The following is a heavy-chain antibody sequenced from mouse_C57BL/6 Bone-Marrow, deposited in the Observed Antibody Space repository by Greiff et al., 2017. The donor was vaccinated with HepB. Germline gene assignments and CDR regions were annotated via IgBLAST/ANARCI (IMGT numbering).Heavy chain of an antibody. CDR3: TTVGSSYFYFDY. J-gene: IGHJ2*01. Sequence: VQLQQSGAELVRPGASVKLSCTASGFNIKDDYMHWVKQRPEQGLEWIGWIDPENGDTEYASKFQGKATITADTSSNTAYLQLSSLTSEDTAVYYCTTVGSSYFYFDYWGQGTTLTVSS. V-gene: IGHV14-4*01. CDR2: IDPENGDT. CDR1: GFNIKDDY. D-gene: IGHD1-1*01.